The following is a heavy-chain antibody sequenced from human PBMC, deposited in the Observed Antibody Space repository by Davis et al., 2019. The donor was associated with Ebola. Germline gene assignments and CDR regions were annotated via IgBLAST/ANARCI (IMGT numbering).Heavy chain of an antibody. CDR3: ARHPGPDY. J-gene: IGHJ4*02. D-gene: IGHD1-14*01. CDR1: GGSISGSSYY. CDR2: MNSRGSA. Sequence: SETLSLTCTVSGGSISGSSYYWGWIRQPPGKGLEWVGSMNSRGSAFYNPSLKSRITMSVDTSTNQFSLNLNSLTAADTAMYYCARHPGPDYWGQGALVTVSS. V-gene: IGHV4-39*01.